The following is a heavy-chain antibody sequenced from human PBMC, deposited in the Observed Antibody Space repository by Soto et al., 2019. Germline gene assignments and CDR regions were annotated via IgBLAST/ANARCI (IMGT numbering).Heavy chain of an antibody. CDR2: IYSGGST. D-gene: IGHD6-25*01. V-gene: IGHV3-53*04. Sequence: EVQLVESGGGLVQPGGSLRLSCAASGFTVSSNYMSWVRQAPGKGLEWVSVIYSGGSTYYADSVKGRFTISRHNSKNTLYLQMNSLRAEDTAVYYCARGAAPSYYYYYGMDVWGQGTAVTVSS. CDR1: GFTVSSNY. CDR3: ARGAAPSYYYYYGMDV. J-gene: IGHJ6*02.